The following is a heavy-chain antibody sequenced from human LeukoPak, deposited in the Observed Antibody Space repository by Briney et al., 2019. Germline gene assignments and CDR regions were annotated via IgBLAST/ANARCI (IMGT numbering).Heavy chain of an antibody. J-gene: IGHJ5*02. V-gene: IGHV4-59*01. D-gene: IGHD3-10*01. CDR1: GGSISSYF. CDR2: IYSSGNT. Sequence: SETLSLTCTVSGGSISSYFWGWIRQPPGKGLEWIGYIYSSGNTNYIPSLKSRVTISIDTSKNQFSLKLSSVTAADTAVYYCARSRAGSYTSYNWFDPWGQGTLVTVSS. CDR3: ARSRAGSYTSYNWFDP.